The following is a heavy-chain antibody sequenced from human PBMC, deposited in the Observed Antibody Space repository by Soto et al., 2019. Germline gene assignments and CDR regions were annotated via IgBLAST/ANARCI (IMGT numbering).Heavy chain of an antibody. V-gene: IGHV3-33*01. D-gene: IGHD6-6*01. CDR3: ARDPGSSSSLVFYYYYGMDV. Sequence: SGGSLRLSCAASGFTFSSYGMHWVRQAPGKGLEWVAVIWYDGSNKYYADSVKGRFTISRDNSKNTLYLQMNSLRAEDTAVHYCARDPGSSSSLVFYYYYGMDVWGQGTTVTAP. J-gene: IGHJ6*02. CDR1: GFTFSSYG. CDR2: IWYDGSNK.